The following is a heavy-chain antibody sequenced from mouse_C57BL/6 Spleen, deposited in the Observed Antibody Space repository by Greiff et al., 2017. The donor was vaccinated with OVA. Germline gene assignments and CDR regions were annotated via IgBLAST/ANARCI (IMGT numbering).Heavy chain of an antibody. J-gene: IGHJ2*01. Sequence: QVQLQQPGAELVKPGASVKLSCKASGYTFTSYWMHWVKQRPGQGLEWIGMIHPNSGSTNYNEKFKSKATLTVDKSSSTAYMQLSSLTSEDSAVYYCARNGGYGSSFYSDYWGQGTTLTVSS. CDR2: IHPNSGST. CDR1: GYTFTSYW. D-gene: IGHD1-1*01. CDR3: ARNGGYGSSFYSDY. V-gene: IGHV1-64*01.